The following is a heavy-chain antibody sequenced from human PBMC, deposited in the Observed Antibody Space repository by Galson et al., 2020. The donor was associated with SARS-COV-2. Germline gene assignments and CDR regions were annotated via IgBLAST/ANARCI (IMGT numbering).Heavy chain of an antibody. D-gene: IGHD6-19*01. V-gene: IGHV3-30*04. J-gene: IGHJ4*02. CDR2: ISYDGNNK. Sequence: GESLKISCTASGFSFSSYAIHWVRQAPGRGLEWVALISYDGNNKYYADFVKGRFTISRDNSKNTLYLQLDSLRPEDTAVYFCARDKIERAVAGRLDYWGQGTLVTVSS. CDR3: ARDKIERAVAGRLDY. CDR1: GFSFSSYA.